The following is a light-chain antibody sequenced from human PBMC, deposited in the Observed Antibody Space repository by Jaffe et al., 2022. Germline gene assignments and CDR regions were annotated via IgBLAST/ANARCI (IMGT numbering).Light chain of an antibody. Sequence: EIVLTQSPGTLSLSPGERATLSCRASQSVSSSYLAWYQQKPGQAPRLLIYDASSRATGIPDRFSGSGSGTDFTLTISRLEPEDFAVYYCQQYVSSLWTFGQGTKVEIK. CDR1: QSVSSSY. CDR2: DAS. CDR3: QQYVSSLWT. J-gene: IGKJ1*01. V-gene: IGKV3-20*01.